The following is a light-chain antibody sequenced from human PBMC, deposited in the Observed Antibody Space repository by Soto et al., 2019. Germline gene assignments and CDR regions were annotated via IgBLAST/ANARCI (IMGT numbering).Light chain of an antibody. CDR1: QGISRY. J-gene: IGKJ2*01. Sequence: DIQMTQSPSSLSASVGDRVTITCRASQGISRYLNWYQQKPGKGPKLLIYAASNLESGVPSRFSGSGSGTDFSLTISSLQAGDFATYFCQETFTTPYTFGQGTKVDIK. CDR2: AAS. CDR3: QETFTTPYT. V-gene: IGKV1-39*01.